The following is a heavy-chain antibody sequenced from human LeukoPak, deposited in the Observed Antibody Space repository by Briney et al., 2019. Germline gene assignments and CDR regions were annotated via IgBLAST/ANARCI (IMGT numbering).Heavy chain of an antibody. V-gene: IGHV3-21*01. CDR3: ARDGYSSSWSPFDY. J-gene: IGHJ4*02. CDR1: GFTFSSYS. Sequence: GGSLRLSCAASGFTFSSYSMNWVRQAPGKGLEWVSSISSSSSYIYYADSVKGRFTISRDNAKNSPYLQMNSLRAEDTAVYYCARDGYSSSWSPFDYWGQGTLVTVSS. CDR2: ISSSSSYI. D-gene: IGHD6-13*01.